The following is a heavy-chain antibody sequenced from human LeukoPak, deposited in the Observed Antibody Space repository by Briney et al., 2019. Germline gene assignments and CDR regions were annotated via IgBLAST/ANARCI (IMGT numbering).Heavy chain of an antibody. CDR3: ARLSDTPAYYYSSGYYHIRY. Sequence: ASVKVSCKASGYTFTAYDINWVRQGAGQGLEWIGWMNPDTGNTGYAQKFQGRVTMTRDTSKSTAYTDLNSLRSEDTAVYYCARLSDTPAYYYSSGYYHIRYWGQGTLLTVSS. D-gene: IGHD3-22*01. J-gene: IGHJ4*02. CDR2: MNPDTGNT. CDR1: GYTFTAYD. V-gene: IGHV1-8*01.